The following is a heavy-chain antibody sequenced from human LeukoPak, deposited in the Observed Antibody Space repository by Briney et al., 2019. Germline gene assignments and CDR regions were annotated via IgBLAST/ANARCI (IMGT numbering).Heavy chain of an antibody. CDR2: ISSSGSTI. D-gene: IGHD3-22*01. V-gene: IGHV3-48*04. CDR1: GFTFSSYG. CDR3: AKPLTDYYDSSAYPGAFDI. J-gene: IGHJ3*02. Sequence: QPGGSLRLSCAASGFTFSSYGMSWVRQAPGKGLEWVSYISSSGSTIYYADSVKGRFTISRDNAKNSLYLQMNSLRAEDTAVYYCAKPLTDYYDSSAYPGAFDIWGQGTMVTVSS.